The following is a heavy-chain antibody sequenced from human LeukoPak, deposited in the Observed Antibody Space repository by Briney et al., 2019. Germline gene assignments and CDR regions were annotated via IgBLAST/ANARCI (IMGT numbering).Heavy chain of an antibody. CDR3: ARHVSWYSGGFEL. D-gene: IGHD2-15*01. V-gene: IGHV4-4*09. J-gene: IGHJ3*01. CDR1: GGSIGTDY. CDR2: IYSRGSP. Sequence: SETLSLTCSVSGGSIGTDYWSWIRQPPWRRLEWIGYIYSRGSPTYNPALQSRVAMSVDTSKNQFSLTLSSVTAADTAVYYCARHVSWYSGGFELWGQGTMVTVSS.